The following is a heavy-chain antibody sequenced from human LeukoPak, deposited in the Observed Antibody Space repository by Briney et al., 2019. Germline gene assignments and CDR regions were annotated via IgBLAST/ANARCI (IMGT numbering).Heavy chain of an antibody. CDR3: ARVDCSSTSCYIWFDP. D-gene: IGHD2-2*02. J-gene: IGHJ5*02. V-gene: IGHV3-74*01. Sequence: PGGSLRLSCAASGFTFSSYWVHWVRQAPGKGLVWVSRVNRDGSSTNYADSVKGRFTISRDNAKNTVYLQMNSLRAEDTAVYYCARVDCSSTSCYIWFDPWGQGTLVTVSS. CDR2: VNRDGSST. CDR1: GFTFSSYW.